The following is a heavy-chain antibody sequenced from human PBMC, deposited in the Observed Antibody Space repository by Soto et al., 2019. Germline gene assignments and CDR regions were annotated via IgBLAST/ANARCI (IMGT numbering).Heavy chain of an antibody. CDR1: GGSFSGYY. CDR2: INHSGST. CDR3: ARGRVRGLGS. J-gene: IGHJ4*02. Sequence: SETLSLTCAVYGGSFSGYYWSWIRQPPGKGLEWIGEINHSGSTNYNPSLKSRVTISVDTSKNQFSLKLSSVTAADTAVYYCARGRVRGLGSWGQGTLVTVSS. V-gene: IGHV4-34*01. D-gene: IGHD1-26*01.